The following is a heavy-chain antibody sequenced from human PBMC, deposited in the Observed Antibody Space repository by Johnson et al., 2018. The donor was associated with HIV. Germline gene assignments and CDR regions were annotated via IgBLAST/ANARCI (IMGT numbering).Heavy chain of an antibody. CDR3: ARDVVADGSYPPDAFDL. Sequence: VQLVESGGGLVQPGGSLRLSCAASGFTFSSYAMSWVRQAPGKGLEWVSAISGSGGSTYYADSVKGRFTISRDNAKNFLFLQVNSLRDDDTAVYYCARDVVADGSYPPDAFDLWGQGTMVTVSS. D-gene: IGHD1-26*01. J-gene: IGHJ3*01. V-gene: IGHV3-23*04. CDR1: GFTFSSYA. CDR2: ISGSGGST.